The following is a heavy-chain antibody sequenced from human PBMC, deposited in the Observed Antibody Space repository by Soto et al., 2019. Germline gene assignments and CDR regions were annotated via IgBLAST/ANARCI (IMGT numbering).Heavy chain of an antibody. V-gene: IGHV4-4*02. CDR3: ARARATIAAAAIFDC. CDR1: GGSISTSNW. CDR2: VYRTGST. Sequence: QVQLQESGPGLVKPSGTLSLTCAVSGGSISTSNWWSWVRQPPGKGLGWIGEVYRTGSTNYNPSPESRLTISVAKSKNQFTLKLTSVTAADTAVYYCARARATIAAAAIFDCWGQGTLVTVSS. D-gene: IGHD6-13*01. J-gene: IGHJ4*02.